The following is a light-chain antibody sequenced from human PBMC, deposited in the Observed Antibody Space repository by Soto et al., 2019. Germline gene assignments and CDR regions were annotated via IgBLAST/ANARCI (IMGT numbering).Light chain of an antibody. CDR1: QSVTNS. J-gene: IGKJ1*01. CDR3: QQYGSSPLT. CDR2: DAS. V-gene: IGKV3-20*01. Sequence: IVLTQSPATLSLSPWERATLSCRASQSVTNSLAWYQQKPGQAPRLLVYDASNRATGIPDRFSGSGSGTDFTLTISRLEPEDFAVYYCQQYGSSPLTFGQGTKVDIK.